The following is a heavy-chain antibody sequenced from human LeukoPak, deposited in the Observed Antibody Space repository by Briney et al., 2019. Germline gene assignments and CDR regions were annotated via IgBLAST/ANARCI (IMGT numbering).Heavy chain of an antibody. CDR2: INPNSGGT. V-gene: IGHV1-2*02. CDR3: AREGSGWYMDFQH. D-gene: IGHD6-19*01. J-gene: IGHJ1*01. Sequence: ASVKVSCKASGYTFTSYGITWVRQAPGQGLEWMGWINPNSGGTNYAQKFQGRVTMTRDTSISTAYMELSRLRSDDTAVHYCAREGSGWYMDFQHWGQGTLVTVSS. CDR1: GYTFTSYG.